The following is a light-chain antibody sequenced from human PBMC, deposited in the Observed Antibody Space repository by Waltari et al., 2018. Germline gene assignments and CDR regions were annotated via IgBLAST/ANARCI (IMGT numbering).Light chain of an antibody. CDR2: YVS. V-gene: IGKV6-21*01. Sequence: EIVLTQSPEFQSVTPKEKVTITCRASQSIGTSLHWYQQKPDQPPKLLIKYVSQALSGVPSRFSGSGSGTDFILTINSLEAEDAATYYCHQGSSSFTFGQGTKLEIK. J-gene: IGKJ2*01. CDR1: QSIGTS. CDR3: HQGSSSFT.